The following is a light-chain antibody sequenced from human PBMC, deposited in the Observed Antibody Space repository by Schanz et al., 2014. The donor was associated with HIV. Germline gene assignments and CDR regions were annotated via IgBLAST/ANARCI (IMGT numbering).Light chain of an antibody. V-gene: IGLV2-8*01. CDR2: EVN. CDR3: QSYDVSLSGKV. CDR1: ISDVGGYNY. Sequence: QSVLTQPPSASGSPGQSVTISCTGTISDVGGYNYVSWYQRHPDKAPKLMIYEVNKRPSGVPDRFSGSKSGNTASLTVSGLQAEDEADYYCQSYDVSLSGKVFGGGTKLTVL. J-gene: IGLJ2*01.